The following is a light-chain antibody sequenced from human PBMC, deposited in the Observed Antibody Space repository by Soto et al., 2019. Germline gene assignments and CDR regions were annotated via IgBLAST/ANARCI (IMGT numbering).Light chain of an antibody. CDR2: DAS. V-gene: IGKV1-5*01. CDR3: QQYNSYSPMYT. Sequence: IQMTQSPSTLSASVGDRVTITCRASQSISSWLAWYQQKPGKAPKLLIYDASSLESGVPSRFSGSGSGTEFTLTISSLQPDDFATYYCQQYNSYSPMYTFGQGTKVDIK. J-gene: IGKJ2*01. CDR1: QSISSW.